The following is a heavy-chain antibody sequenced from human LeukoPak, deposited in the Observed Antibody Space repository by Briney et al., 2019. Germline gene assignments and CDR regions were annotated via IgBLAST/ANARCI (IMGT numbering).Heavy chain of an antibody. D-gene: IGHD1-26*01. CDR1: GFTFSTYS. CDR3: ARDLSSSWYSGAYYYYYMDV. J-gene: IGHJ6*03. Sequence: GRSLRLSCAASGFTFSTYSMNWVRQAPGKGLEWVSSIGSSNSYIYYADSVKGRFTISRDNAKNSLYLQMNSLRAEDTAVYYCARDLSSSWYSGAYYYYYMDVWGKGTTVTVSS. V-gene: IGHV3-21*01. CDR2: IGSSNSYI.